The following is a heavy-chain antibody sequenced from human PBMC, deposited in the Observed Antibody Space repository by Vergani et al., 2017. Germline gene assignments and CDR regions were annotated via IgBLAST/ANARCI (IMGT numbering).Heavy chain of an antibody. V-gene: IGHV3-21*01. CDR1: GFTFRSYS. CDR3: ARPNWNDGDFDY. CDR2: ISGSSSYI. D-gene: IGHD1-20*01. Sequence: EVQLVESGGGLVQPGGSLRLSCAAFGFTFRSYSMNWVRQAPGKGLEWVSSISGSSSYIYYADSVKGRFTIPRDNAKNSLYLQMNSLRAEDTAVYYCARPNWNDGDFDYWGQGTLVTVSS. J-gene: IGHJ4*02.